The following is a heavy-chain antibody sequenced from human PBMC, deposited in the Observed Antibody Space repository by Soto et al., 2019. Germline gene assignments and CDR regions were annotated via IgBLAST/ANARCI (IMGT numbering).Heavy chain of an antibody. CDR1: GGTFSSYA. J-gene: IGHJ4*02. D-gene: IGHD6-6*01. Sequence: VASVKVSCKASGGTFSSYAISWVRQAPGQGLEWMGGIIPIFGTANYAQKFQGRVTITADKSTSTAYMELSSLRSEDTAVYYCAREGIAARPFDYWGQGTLVTVSS. CDR2: IIPIFGTA. V-gene: IGHV1-69*06. CDR3: AREGIAARPFDY.